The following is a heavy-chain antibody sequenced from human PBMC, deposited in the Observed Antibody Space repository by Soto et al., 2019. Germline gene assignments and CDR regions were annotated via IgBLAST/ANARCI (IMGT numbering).Heavy chain of an antibody. J-gene: IGHJ5*01. CDR2: IKTKPDDGTI. Sequence: GSLRLSCAASGLIFSDVWMTWVRQAPGKGLEWVGRIKTKPDDGTIDYAAPVRGRFTISRDDSKNTLYLQMTSLTPDDTGVYYCTTSNLGVDFWG. CDR3: TTSNLGVDF. CDR1: GLIFSDVW. V-gene: IGHV3-15*01.